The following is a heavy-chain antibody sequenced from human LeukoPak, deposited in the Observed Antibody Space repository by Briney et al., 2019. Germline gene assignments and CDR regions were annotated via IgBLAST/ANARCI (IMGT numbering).Heavy chain of an antibody. CDR2: INSGGTVT. CDR3: ARAPRDIAAGYYFDY. Sequence: GGSLRLSCAASGFTFSDFWMHWVRQAPGKGLVWVSRINSGGTVTNYADSVKGRLTISRDNAKNTLYLQMNSLRAEDTAVYYCARAPRDIAAGYYFDYWGQGTLVTVSS. CDR1: GFTFSDFW. V-gene: IGHV3-74*01. J-gene: IGHJ4*02. D-gene: IGHD6-6*01.